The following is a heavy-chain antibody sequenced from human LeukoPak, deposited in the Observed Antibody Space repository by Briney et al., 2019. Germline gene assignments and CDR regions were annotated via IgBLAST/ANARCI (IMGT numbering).Heavy chain of an antibody. Sequence: GRSLRLPCAASGFTFSSYGMHWVRQAPGKGLEWVAVISYDGSNKYYADSVKGRFTISRDNSKNTLYLQMNSLRAEDTAVYYCAKELYGSGSSEYYFDYWGQGTLVTVSS. CDR3: AKELYGSGSSEYYFDY. CDR1: GFTFSSYG. CDR2: ISYDGSNK. V-gene: IGHV3-30*18. D-gene: IGHD3-10*01. J-gene: IGHJ4*02.